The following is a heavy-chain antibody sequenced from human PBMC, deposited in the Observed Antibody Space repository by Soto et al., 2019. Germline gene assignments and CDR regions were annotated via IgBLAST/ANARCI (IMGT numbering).Heavy chain of an antibody. CDR2: ISGSGGST. D-gene: IGHD2-15*01. Sequence: GWSLRLACASSVFSFNSYAMRWVRQAPGKGLEWVSAISGSGGSTYYADSVKGRFTISRDNSKNTLYLQMNSLRAEDTAVYYCAKDREYCSGGSCMLEAFDIWGQGTMVTVSS. CDR3: AKDREYCSGGSCMLEAFDI. J-gene: IGHJ3*02. V-gene: IGHV3-23*01. CDR1: VFSFNSYA.